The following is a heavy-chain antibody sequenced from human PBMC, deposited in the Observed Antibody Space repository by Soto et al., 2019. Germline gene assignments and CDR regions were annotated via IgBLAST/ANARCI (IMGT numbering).Heavy chain of an antibody. CDR1: GYTFISYY. J-gene: IGHJ3*02. CDR2: INPIGVTT. CDR3: ARGVTGSKENDALGM. Sequence: ASVKVSCKASGYTFISYYMHWVRQAPAQGLEWMGIINPIGVTTIYAQKFQGRITMTRDTSTSTVYVEVSSLRSEDTAVYYCARGVTGSKENDALGMWGQGTMVTVSS. D-gene: IGHD1-1*01. V-gene: IGHV1-46*01.